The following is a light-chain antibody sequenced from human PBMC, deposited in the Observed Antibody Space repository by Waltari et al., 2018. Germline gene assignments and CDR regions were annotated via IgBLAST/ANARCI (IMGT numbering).Light chain of an antibody. J-gene: IGKJ5*01. Sequence: EIKMTKSPFPGLALVGERAPTPCRAGQGISSWLAWYQQKPGKAPKLLIYAASSLQSGVPSRFSGSGSGTDFTLPISSLQPEDFATYYCQQANSFPITFGQGTRLEIK. CDR1: QGISSW. V-gene: IGKV1-12*01. CDR2: AAS. CDR3: QQANSFPIT.